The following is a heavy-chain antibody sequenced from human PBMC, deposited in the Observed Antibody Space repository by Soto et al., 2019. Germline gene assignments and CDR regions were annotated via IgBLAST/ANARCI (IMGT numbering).Heavy chain of an antibody. CDR2: IYYSGSI. CDR1: GDSISSLY. D-gene: IGHD6-19*01. CDR3: AKSLWDTSGWKTDY. V-gene: IGHV4-59*01. J-gene: IGHJ4*02. Sequence: QVQLQESGPGLVKPSETLSLTCTVSGDSISSLYWSWIRQPPGKGLEWIGYIYYSGSINYNPSLTSRLTISVDPSKNPFPLRLSSVTAADTAVYYCAKSLWDTSGWKTDYWGQGTLVTVSS.